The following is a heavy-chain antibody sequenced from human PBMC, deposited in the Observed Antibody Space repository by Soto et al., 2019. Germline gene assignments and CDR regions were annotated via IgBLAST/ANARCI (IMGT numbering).Heavy chain of an antibody. CDR1: GFTFSSYA. CDR3: VKVLGQGDFWSGYYMGGGDY. CDR2: ISSNGGST. Sequence: GGSLRLSCSASGFTFSSYAMHWVRQAPGKGLEYVSAISSNGGSTYYADSVKGRFTISRDNSKNTLYLQMSSLRAEDTAVYYCVKVLGQGDFWSGYYMGGGDYWGQGTLVTVSS. D-gene: IGHD3-3*01. J-gene: IGHJ4*02. V-gene: IGHV3-64D*08.